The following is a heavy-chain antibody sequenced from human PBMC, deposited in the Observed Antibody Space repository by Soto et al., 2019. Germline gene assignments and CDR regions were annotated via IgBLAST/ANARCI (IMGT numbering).Heavy chain of an antibody. CDR3: ARVYCSSTSCYASGFDP. Sequence: GESLKISCKGSGYSFTSYWISWVRQMPGKGLEWMGRIDPSDSYTNYSPSFQGQVTISADKSISTAYLQWSSLKASDTAMYYCARVYCSSTSCYASGFDPWGQGTLVTVSS. V-gene: IGHV5-10-1*04. J-gene: IGHJ5*02. CDR2: IDPSDSYT. CDR1: GYSFTSYW. D-gene: IGHD2-2*01.